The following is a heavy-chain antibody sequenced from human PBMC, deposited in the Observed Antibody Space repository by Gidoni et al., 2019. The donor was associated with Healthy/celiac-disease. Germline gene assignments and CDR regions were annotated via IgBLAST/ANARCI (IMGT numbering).Heavy chain of an antibody. V-gene: IGHV4-4*02. CDR1: GGSISSSNW. Sequence: PGLVKPSGTLSLTCAVSGGSISSSNWWSWVRQPPGKGLEWIGEIYHSGSTNYNPSLKSRVTISVDKSKNQFSLKLSSVTAADTAVYYCARDRGSSSSDNWFDPWGQGTLVTVSS. CDR2: IYHSGST. CDR3: ARDRGSSSSDNWFDP. J-gene: IGHJ5*02. D-gene: IGHD6-6*01.